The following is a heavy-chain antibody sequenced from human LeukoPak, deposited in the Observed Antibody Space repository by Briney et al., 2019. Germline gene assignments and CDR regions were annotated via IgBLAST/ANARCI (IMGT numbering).Heavy chain of an antibody. CDR3: ATAGWEYFYFDS. V-gene: IGHV4-31*03. CDR2: ASYSGGT. CDR1: GGSVTGGGYY. Sequence: KPSETLSLTCSVSGGSVTGGGYYWSWIRQHPGKGLEWIGFASYSGGTYYNPSLMSRITISVDRSQNQFSLRMRDVTAADTAVYFCATAGWEYFYFDSWGQGALVAVSS. D-gene: IGHD1-26*01. J-gene: IGHJ4*02.